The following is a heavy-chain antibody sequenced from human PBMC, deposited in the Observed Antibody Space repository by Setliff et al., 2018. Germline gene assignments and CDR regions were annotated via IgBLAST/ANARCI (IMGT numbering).Heavy chain of an antibody. J-gene: IGHJ3*02. CDR1: GFTFSSYS. CDR2: ISSSSSTI. D-gene: IGHD3-3*01. V-gene: IGHV3-48*04. CDR3: ARENRYNFWSGLDAFDI. Sequence: GGSLRLSCAASGFTFSSYSINWVRQAPGKGLEWVSYISSSSSTIYYADSVKGRFTISRDNAKNSLYLQMNSLRAEDTAVYYCARENRYNFWSGLDAFDIWGQGTMVTVSS.